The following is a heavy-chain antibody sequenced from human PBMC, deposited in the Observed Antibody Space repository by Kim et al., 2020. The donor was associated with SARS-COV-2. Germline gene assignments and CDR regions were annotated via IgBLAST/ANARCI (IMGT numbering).Heavy chain of an antibody. CDR2: ISSSSDSI. V-gene: IGHV3-48*02. D-gene: IGHD7-27*01. CDR3: ARDFTGAYLAYFDY. CDR1: GFPFSSKT. Sequence: GGSLRLSCAASGFPFSSKTMNWVRQAPGKGLEWISYISSSSDSINYADSVKGRFTISRDNAKNSLYLQMNSLRDDDTAVYCCARDFTGAYLAYFDYWGQGTLVTVSS. J-gene: IGHJ4*02.